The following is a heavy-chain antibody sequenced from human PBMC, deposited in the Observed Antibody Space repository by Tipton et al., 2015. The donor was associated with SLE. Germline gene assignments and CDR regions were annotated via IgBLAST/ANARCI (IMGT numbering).Heavy chain of an antibody. CDR1: GDSVSTSNHY. CDR3: ARVTSYDFWSGSLPGYFDF. Sequence: TLSLTCTVSGDSVSTSNHYWGWIRQSPGQGLDWIGNFFYRGSTYYNPSPKSRVTISTDTSKNQFSLRLSSVTAADTAVYYCARVTSYDFWSGSLPGYFDFWGQGILVTVSS. J-gene: IGHJ4*02. V-gene: IGHV4-39*07. CDR2: FFYRGST. D-gene: IGHD3-3*01.